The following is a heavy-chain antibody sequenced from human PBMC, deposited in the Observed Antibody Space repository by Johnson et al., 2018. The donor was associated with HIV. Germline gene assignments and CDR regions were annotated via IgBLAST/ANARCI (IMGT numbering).Heavy chain of an antibody. J-gene: IGHJ3*02. CDR2: IYSGGST. CDR3: ERYCVGDCYSPHVAFDI. Sequence: VQLVESGGGLIQPGGSLRLSCAASGFTVSSNYMSWVRQAPGKGLEWVSVIYSGGSTYYADSVKGRFTISRDNAKNSLFLQMNSLRVEDTAVYYCERYCVGDCYSPHVAFDIWGQGTMVTVSS. V-gene: IGHV3-53*01. CDR1: GFTVSSNY. D-gene: IGHD2-21*02.